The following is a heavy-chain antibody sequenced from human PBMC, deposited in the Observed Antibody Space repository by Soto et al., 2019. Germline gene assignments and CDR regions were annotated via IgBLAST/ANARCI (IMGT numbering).Heavy chain of an antibody. D-gene: IGHD6-19*01. J-gene: IGHJ4*02. CDR1: GFTVSSNY. Sequence: GGSLRLSCAASGFTVSSNYMSWVRQAPGKGLEWVSVIYSGGSTYYADSVKGRFTISRDNSKNTLYLQMNSLRAEDTAVYYCARGASLIAVAGTHFDYWGQGTLVTVSS. V-gene: IGHV3-53*01. CDR3: ARGASLIAVAGTHFDY. CDR2: IYSGGST.